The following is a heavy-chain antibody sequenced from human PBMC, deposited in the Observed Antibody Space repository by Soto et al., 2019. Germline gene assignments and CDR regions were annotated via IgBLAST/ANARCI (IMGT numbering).Heavy chain of an antibody. CDR2: IKSKTDGRTT. V-gene: IGHV3-15*01. CDR1: GFTFSNAW. Sequence: GGSLRLSCAASGFTFSNAWMSWVRQAPGKGLEWVGRIKSKTDGRTTDYAAPVKGRFTISRDDSKNTLYLQMNSLKTEDTAVYYCTTDTYYYDSSGSADDYWGQGTLVTVSS. CDR3: TTDTYYYDSSGSADDY. D-gene: IGHD3-22*01. J-gene: IGHJ4*02.